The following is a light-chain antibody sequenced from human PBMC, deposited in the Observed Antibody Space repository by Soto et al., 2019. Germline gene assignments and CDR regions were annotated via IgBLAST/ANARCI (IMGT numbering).Light chain of an antibody. Sequence: QSALTQPASVSGSPGQSITISCTGTITDVGSSNYVSWYKQHPGKAPKIMIYDVSNRPSGVSNRFSGSKSGNTASLTISGLQAEDEADYYCSSYTTTSTWVFGGGTKVTV. J-gene: IGLJ2*01. CDR1: ITDVGSSNY. CDR3: SSYTTTSTWV. V-gene: IGLV2-14*01. CDR2: DVS.